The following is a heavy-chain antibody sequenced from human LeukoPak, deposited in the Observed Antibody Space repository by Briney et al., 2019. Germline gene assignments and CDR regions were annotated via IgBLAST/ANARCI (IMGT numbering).Heavy chain of an antibody. V-gene: IGHV4-30-4*01. CDR3: ARELSVPSSSSRYYGMDV. Sequence: SETLSLTCTVSGGSISSDNHYWSWIRQPPGKGLEWIGYIYYSGSTYYNPSLKSQITISVNTSNNQFSLKLSSVTAADTAVYYCARELSVPSSSSRYYGMDVWGQGTTVTVSS. CDR1: GGSISSDNHY. CDR2: IYYSGST. J-gene: IGHJ6*02. D-gene: IGHD6-6*01.